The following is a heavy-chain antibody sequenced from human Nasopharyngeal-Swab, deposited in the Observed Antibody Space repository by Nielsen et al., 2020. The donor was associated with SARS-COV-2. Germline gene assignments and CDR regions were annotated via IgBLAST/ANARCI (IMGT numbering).Heavy chain of an antibody. CDR3: ARGAVAVSWFDP. J-gene: IGHJ5*02. CDR2: IIPILGIA. CDR1: GYTLTELS. V-gene: IGHV1-69*04. Sequence: SVKVSCKVSGYTLTELSMHWVRQAPGKGLEWMGRIIPILGIANYAQKFQGRVTITADKSTSTAYMELSSLRSEDTAVYYCARGAVAVSWFDPWGQGTLVTVSS. D-gene: IGHD6-19*01.